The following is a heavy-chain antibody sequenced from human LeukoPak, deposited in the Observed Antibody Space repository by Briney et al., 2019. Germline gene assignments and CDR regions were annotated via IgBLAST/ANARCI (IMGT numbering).Heavy chain of an antibody. Sequence: GGSLRLSCAASGFTFDDYGMSWVRQAPGKGLEWVSGINWNGGSTGYADSVKGRFTISRDNAKNSLYLQMNSLRAEDTALYYCARVTSELYYYYMDVWGKGTTVTVSS. V-gene: IGHV3-20*04. CDR1: GFTFDDYG. CDR3: ARVTSELYYYYMDV. CDR2: INWNGGST. D-gene: IGHD3-3*01. J-gene: IGHJ6*03.